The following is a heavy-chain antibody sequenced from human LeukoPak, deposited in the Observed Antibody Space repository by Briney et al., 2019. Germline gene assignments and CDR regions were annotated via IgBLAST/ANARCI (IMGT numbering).Heavy chain of an antibody. CDR2: IWYDGSNK. V-gene: IGHV3-33*01. CDR1: GFTFSSYG. Sequence: GGSLRLSCAASGFTFSSYGMHWVRQAPGKGLEWVAVIWYDGSNKYYADSVKGRFTISRDNSKNTLYLQMSSLGAEDTAVYYCAREEIAFDIWGQGTMVTVSS. J-gene: IGHJ3*02. CDR3: AREEIAFDI.